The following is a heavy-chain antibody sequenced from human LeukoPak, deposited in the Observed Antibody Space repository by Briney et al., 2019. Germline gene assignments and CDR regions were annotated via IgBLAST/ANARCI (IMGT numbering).Heavy chain of an antibody. CDR2: ISGSGGST. V-gene: IGHV3-23*01. CDR1: GFTFSSYA. CDR3: AKDPTVAGDY. D-gene: IGHD6-19*01. J-gene: IGHJ4*02. Sequence: GGSLRLSCAASGFTFSSYAMSWVRQAPGKGLEWASAISGSGGSTYYADSVKGRFTISRDNSKNTLCLQMNSLRAEDTAVYYCAKDPTVAGDYWGQGTLVTVSS.